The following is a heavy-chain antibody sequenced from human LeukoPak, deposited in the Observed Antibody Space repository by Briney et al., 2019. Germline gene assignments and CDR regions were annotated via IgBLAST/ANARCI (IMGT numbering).Heavy chain of an antibody. CDR2: IRYDGSNK. J-gene: IGHJ4*02. CDR1: GFTFSSYG. CDR3: ATDAPPLGATTPYFDY. D-gene: IGHD1-26*01. Sequence: TGGSLRLSCAASGFTFSSYGMHWVRQAPGKGLEWVAFIRYDGSNKYYADSVKGRFTISRDNSKNTLYLQMNSLRAEDTAVYYCATDAPPLGATTPYFDYWGQGTLVTVSS. V-gene: IGHV3-30*02.